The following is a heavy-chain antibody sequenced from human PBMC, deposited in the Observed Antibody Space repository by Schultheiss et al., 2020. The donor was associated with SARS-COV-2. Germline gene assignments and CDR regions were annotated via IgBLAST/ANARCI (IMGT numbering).Heavy chain of an antibody. CDR1: GGSFSGYY. CDR3: ARDLGSGSYAGGFDP. V-gene: IGHV4-34*01. D-gene: IGHD1-26*01. Sequence: SQTLSLTCAVYGGSFSGYYWSWIRQPPGKGLEWIGEINHSGSTNYNPSLKSRVTISVDTSKNQFSLKLSSVTAADTAVYYCARDLGSGSYAGGFDPWGQGTLVTVSS. J-gene: IGHJ5*02. CDR2: INHSGST.